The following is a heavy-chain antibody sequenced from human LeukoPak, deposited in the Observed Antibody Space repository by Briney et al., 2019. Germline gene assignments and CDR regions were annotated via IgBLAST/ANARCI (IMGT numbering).Heavy chain of an antibody. CDR3: AKDIGYGSSISLDAFDI. J-gene: IGHJ3*02. Sequence: GGSLRLSCAASGFTFSSYAMSWVRQAPGKGLEWVSAISGSGGSTYYADSVKGRFTISRDNSKNTLYLQMNSLRAEDTAVYYCAKDIGYGSSISLDAFDIWGQGTMVTVSS. D-gene: IGHD2-2*01. CDR2: ISGSGGST. V-gene: IGHV3-23*01. CDR1: GFTFSSYA.